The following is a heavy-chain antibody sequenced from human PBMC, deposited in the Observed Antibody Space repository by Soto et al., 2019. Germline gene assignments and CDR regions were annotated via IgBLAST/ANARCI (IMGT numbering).Heavy chain of an antibody. D-gene: IGHD3-3*01. Sequence: PSETLSLTCTVSGGSIRSGGYYWGWIRQHPGKGLESIGYIYYTGSTSYNPSLESRTTLSVDTSKNQFSLRLTSLTAADTAVHFCARILWSGCVFADYWGQGILVTVSS. CDR3: ARILWSGCVFADY. CDR2: IYYTGST. J-gene: IGHJ4*02. V-gene: IGHV4-31*03. CDR1: GGSIRSGGYY.